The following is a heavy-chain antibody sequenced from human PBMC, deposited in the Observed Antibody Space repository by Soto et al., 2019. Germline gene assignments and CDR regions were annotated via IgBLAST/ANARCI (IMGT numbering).Heavy chain of an antibody. CDR1: GFTFGSYG. J-gene: IGHJ4*02. V-gene: IGHV3-23*01. CDR3: AKNPGYYYDSTGYHFDY. D-gene: IGHD3-22*01. CDR2: ISGSGDRT. Sequence: GSLRLSCAASGFTFGSYGMSWVRQAPGKGLEWVSGISGSGDRTYYADSVKGRFTISRDNSKNTLYLQMNSLRAEDTAVYYCAKNPGYYYDSTGYHFDYWGQGTLVTVSS.